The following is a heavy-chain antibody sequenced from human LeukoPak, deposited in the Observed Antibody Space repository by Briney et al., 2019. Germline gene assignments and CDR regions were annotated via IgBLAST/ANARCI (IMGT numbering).Heavy chain of an antibody. Sequence: GASVKVSCNASGYTFTSYAMNWVRQAPGQGLEWMGWMNTNTGNPTYAQGFTGRFVFSLDTSVSTAYLQISSLKAEDTAVYYCARDVYYYDSSGWGAFDIWGQGTMVTVSS. D-gene: IGHD3-22*01. J-gene: IGHJ3*02. CDR1: GYTFTSYA. CDR2: MNTNTGNP. V-gene: IGHV7-4-1*02. CDR3: ARDVYYYDSSGWGAFDI.